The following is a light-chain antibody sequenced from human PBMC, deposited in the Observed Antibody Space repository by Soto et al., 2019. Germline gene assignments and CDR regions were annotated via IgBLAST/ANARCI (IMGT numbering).Light chain of an antibody. CDR1: QSISSY. CDR3: QQSYSTPLT. Sequence: DIQMTQSPSSLSASVGDRFTIACRASQSISSYLNWYQQKPGKAPKILIYAASSLQSGVPSRFSGSGSGTDFTLTISSLQPEDFATYYCQQSYSTPLTFGGGTNVDIK. J-gene: IGKJ4*01. V-gene: IGKV1-39*01. CDR2: AAS.